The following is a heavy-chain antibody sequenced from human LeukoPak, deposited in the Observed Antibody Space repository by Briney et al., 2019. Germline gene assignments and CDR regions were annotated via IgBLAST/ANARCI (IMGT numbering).Heavy chain of an antibody. V-gene: IGHV3-53*01. D-gene: IGHD2-21*01. CDR3: ASRHCSGGDCYLAGADPFDH. CDR2: VYKDGKM. CDR1: GFTVSSTY. Sequence: GGSLRLSCAASGFTVSSTYMSWVRQSPGKGLEWVSVVYKDGKMFYIDSVKGRFAISRDTFKNTVYLQMNNLRAEDTAVYYCASRHCSGGDCYLAGADPFDHWGQGTLVTVSS. J-gene: IGHJ4*02.